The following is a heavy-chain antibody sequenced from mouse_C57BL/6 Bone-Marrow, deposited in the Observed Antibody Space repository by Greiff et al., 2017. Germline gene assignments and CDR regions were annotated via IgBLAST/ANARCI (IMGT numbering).Heavy chain of an antibody. CDR3: ARSRWDYDGGYYYAMDY. V-gene: IGHV1-7*01. CDR1: GYTFTSYW. J-gene: IGHJ4*01. Sequence: QVQLKESGAELAKPGASVKLSCKASGYTFTSYWMHWVKQRPGQGLEWIGYINPSSGYTKYNQKFKDKATLTADKSSSTAYMQLSSLTYEDSAVYYCARSRWDYDGGYYYAMDYWGQGTSVTVSS. D-gene: IGHD2-4*01. CDR2: INPSSGYT.